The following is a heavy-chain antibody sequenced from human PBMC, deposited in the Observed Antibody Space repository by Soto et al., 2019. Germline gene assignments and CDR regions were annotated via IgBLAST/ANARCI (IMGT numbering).Heavy chain of an antibody. J-gene: IGHJ6*02. Sequence: PSETLSLTCTVSGGSISSGGYYWSWIRQHPGKGLEWIGYIYYSGSTYYNPSLKSRVTISVDTSKNQFSLKLSSVTAADTAVYYCARERLAARHLHYYGMDVWGQGTTVTVSS. CDR1: GGSISSGGYY. V-gene: IGHV4-31*03. CDR2: IYYSGST. D-gene: IGHD6-6*01. CDR3: ARERLAARHLHYYGMDV.